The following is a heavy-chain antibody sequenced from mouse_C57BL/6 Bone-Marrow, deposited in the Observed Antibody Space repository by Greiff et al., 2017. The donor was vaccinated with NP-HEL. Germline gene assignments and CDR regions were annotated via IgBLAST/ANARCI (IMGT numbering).Heavy chain of an antibody. V-gene: IGHV1-81*01. D-gene: IGHD1-1*02. J-gene: IGHJ4*01. CDR3: ARRGYGAMDY. Sequence: VQLQQSGAELARPGASVKLSCKASGYTFTSYGISWVKQRTGQGLEWIGEIYPRSGNTYYNEKFKGKATLTADKSSSTAYMELRSLTAEDSAVYFCARRGYGAMDYWGQGTAVTVSS. CDR1: GYTFTSYG. CDR2: IYPRSGNT.